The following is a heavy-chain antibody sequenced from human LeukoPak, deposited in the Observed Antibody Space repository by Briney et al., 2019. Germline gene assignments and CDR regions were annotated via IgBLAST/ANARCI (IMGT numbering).Heavy chain of an antibody. Sequence: PSETLSLICTVSAGSISSYYWSWIRQPPGKGLESLRYISYSGSTNYNPSLKSRVTISVDTSKNQFSLKLSSVTAADTAVYYCARVGVVVTAIPYTTYYFDYWGQGTLVTVSS. CDR3: ARVGVVVTAIPYTTYYFDY. CDR2: ISYSGST. J-gene: IGHJ4*02. CDR1: AGSISSYY. V-gene: IGHV4-59*01. D-gene: IGHD2-21*02.